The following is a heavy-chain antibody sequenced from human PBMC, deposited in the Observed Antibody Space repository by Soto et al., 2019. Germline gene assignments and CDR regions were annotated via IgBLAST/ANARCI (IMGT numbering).Heavy chain of an antibody. V-gene: IGHV3-48*03. J-gene: IGHJ6*02. Sequence: GGSLRLSCAVSGFTFSSYEMNWVRQAPGKGLEWVSYIGTSGKTIYYADSVRGRFTISRDNAKNSLYLQMNSLRAEDTAVYFCARDPAIYSGKFDYGLDVWGRGTTVTV. CDR2: IGTSGKTI. D-gene: IGHD4-4*01. CDR1: GFTFSSYE. CDR3: ARDPAIYSGKFDYGLDV.